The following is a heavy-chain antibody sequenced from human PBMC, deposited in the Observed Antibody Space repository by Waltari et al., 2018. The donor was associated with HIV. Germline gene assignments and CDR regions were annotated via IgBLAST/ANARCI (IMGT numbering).Heavy chain of an antibody. CDR3: ARDRDGSGALDY. CDR2: IYDSGRT. V-gene: IGHV4-31*01. CDR1: GGSISNGGYY. Sequence: QVQLQESGPGLVKPSQTLSITCTVSGGSISNGGYYWSWIRQHPGKGLQWIGYIYDSGRTYYNPSLRSLVTLSVDTSKNQFSLKVKSVTAADTAMYYCARDRDGSGALDYWGQGNLVTVSA. D-gene: IGHD3-10*01. J-gene: IGHJ4*02.